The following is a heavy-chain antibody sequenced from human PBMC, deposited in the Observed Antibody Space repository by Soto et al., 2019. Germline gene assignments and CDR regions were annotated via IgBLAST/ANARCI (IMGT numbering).Heavy chain of an antibody. J-gene: IGHJ4*02. Sequence: QVQLVQSGAEVKKPGSSVKVSCKASGGTFSSYTISWVRQAPGQGLEWMGRIIPILGIANYAQKFQGRVTITADKSTSTAYMELSSLRSEDTAVYYCASDSLWGEHYFDYWGQGTLVTVSS. D-gene: IGHD3-16*01. CDR2: IIPILGIA. CDR1: GGTFSSYT. CDR3: ASDSLWGEHYFDY. V-gene: IGHV1-69*02.